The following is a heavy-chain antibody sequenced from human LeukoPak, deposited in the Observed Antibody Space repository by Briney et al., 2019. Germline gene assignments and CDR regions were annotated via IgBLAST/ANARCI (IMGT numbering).Heavy chain of an antibody. J-gene: IGHJ4*02. Sequence: GGSLRLSCAASGFTFSSYSMNWVRQAPGKGLEWVAVISYDGSNKYYADSVSGRFTISRDNSKNTLYLQMNSLRVEDTAVYYCARGYYYDSSGYYQLDYWGQGTLVTVSS. CDR2: ISYDGSNK. D-gene: IGHD3-22*01. V-gene: IGHV3-30*03. CDR3: ARGYYYDSSGYYQLDY. CDR1: GFTFSSYS.